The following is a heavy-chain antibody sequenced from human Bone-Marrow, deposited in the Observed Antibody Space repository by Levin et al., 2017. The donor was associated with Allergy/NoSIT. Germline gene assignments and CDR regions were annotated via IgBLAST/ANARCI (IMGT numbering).Heavy chain of an antibody. CDR3: GRHAALHDYGGEKYSGAMDV. CDR2: IYYSEST. Sequence: SQTLSLTCTVSGASIRTNNYYWGWFRQPPGKGLEWIGSIYYSESTYYTPSLKSRVTISVDTSKNQFSLKVRSVTAADTAVYYCGRHAALHDYGGEKYSGAMDVWGQGTTVTVSS. D-gene: IGHD4-23*01. J-gene: IGHJ6*02. CDR1: GASIRTNNYY. V-gene: IGHV4-39*01.